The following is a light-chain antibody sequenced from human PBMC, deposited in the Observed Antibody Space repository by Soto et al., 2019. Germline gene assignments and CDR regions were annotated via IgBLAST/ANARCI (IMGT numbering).Light chain of an antibody. Sequence: ENVLTQSRGTLSLSPGERSTLSCRASQSMSNSYLAWYQQKPGQAPRLVIYGASSRATGIPDRFSGSGSGTDFTLTISRLEPEDFAVYYCQQYGNSPPETFGQGTRLE. J-gene: IGKJ5*01. CDR2: GAS. V-gene: IGKV3-20*01. CDR1: QSMSNSY. CDR3: QQYGNSPPET.